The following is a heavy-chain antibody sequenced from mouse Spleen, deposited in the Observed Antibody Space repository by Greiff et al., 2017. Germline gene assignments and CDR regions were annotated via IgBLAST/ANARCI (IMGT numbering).Heavy chain of an antibody. CDR1: GFTFSSYG. D-gene: IGHD1-1*01. V-gene: IGHV5-6*01. CDR2: ISSGGSYT. CDR3: DRHYGSSYWFAY. Sequence: VHLVESGGDLGEPGGWLELSCAASGFTFSSYGMSWVRQTPDKRLEWVATISSGGSYTYYPDSVKGRFTISRDNAKNTQYLQNSSLTSEDTDPYYCDRHYGSSYWFAYWGQGTLVTVSA. J-gene: IGHJ3*01.